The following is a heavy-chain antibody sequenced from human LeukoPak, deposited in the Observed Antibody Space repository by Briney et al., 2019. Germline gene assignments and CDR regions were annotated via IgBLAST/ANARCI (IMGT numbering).Heavy chain of an antibody. CDR3: ARDSSGWLNQRYFDY. CDR1: GGSFSGYY. Sequence: SETLSLTCAVYGGSFSGYYWSWIRQPPGKGLEWIGEINHSGSTNYNPSLKSRVTVSVDTSKNQFSLKLSSVIAADTVVYYCARDSSGWLNQRYFDYWGQGTLVIVSS. D-gene: IGHD6-19*01. CDR2: INHSGST. V-gene: IGHV4-34*01. J-gene: IGHJ4*02.